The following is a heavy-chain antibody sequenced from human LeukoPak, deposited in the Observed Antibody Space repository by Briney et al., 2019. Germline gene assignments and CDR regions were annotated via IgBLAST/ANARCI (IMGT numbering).Heavy chain of an antibody. CDR3: TTDRADTATFDY. CDR1: GFTLSNAW. D-gene: IGHD5-18*01. J-gene: IGHJ4*02. CDR2: IKSKTDGGTT. Sequence: PGGSLRLSCAASGFTLSNAWMSWVSQAPGKGLEWVGRIKSKTDGGTTDYAAPVKGRFTISRDDSKNTLYLQMNSLKTEDTAVYYCTTDRADTATFDYWGQGTLVTVSS. V-gene: IGHV3-15*01.